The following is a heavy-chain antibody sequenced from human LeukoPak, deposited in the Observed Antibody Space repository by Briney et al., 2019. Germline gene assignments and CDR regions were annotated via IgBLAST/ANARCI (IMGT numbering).Heavy chain of an antibody. CDR3: ARAYSSSWSPVLLCDY. CDR2: ISYDGSNK. V-gene: IGHV3-33*05. D-gene: IGHD6-13*01. J-gene: IGHJ4*02. CDR1: GFIFSSYG. Sequence: PGGSLRLSCAASGFIFSSYGMHWVRQAPGKGLEWVAVISYDGSNKYYADSVKGRFTISRDNSKNTLYLQMNSLRAEDTAVYYCARAYSSSWSPVLLCDYWGQGTLVTVSS.